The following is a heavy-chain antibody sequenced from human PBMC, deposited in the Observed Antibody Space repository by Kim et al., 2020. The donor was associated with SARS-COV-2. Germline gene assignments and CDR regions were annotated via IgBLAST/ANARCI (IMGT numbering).Heavy chain of an antibody. D-gene: IGHD6-19*01. CDR2: ISGSGGST. CDR3: AKDLARYSSGLIQVAAVYGMDV. V-gene: IGHV3-23*01. CDR1: GFTFSSYA. J-gene: IGHJ6*02. Sequence: GGSLRLSCAASGFTFSSYAMSWVRQAPGKGLEWVSAISGSGGSTYYADSVKGRFTISRDNSKNTLYLQMNSLRAEDTAVYYCAKDLARYSSGLIQVAAVYGMDVWGQGTTVTVSS.